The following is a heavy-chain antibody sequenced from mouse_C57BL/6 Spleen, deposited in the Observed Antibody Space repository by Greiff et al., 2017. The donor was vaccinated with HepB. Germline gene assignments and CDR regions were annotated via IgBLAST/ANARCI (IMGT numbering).Heavy chain of an antibody. V-gene: IGHV1-26*01. CDR2: INPNNGGT. CDR1: GYTFTDYY. J-gene: IGHJ4*01. CDR3: ASGDNYCAVDY. Sequence: VQLQQSGPELVKPGASVKISCKASGYTFTDYYMNWVKQSHGKSLEWIGDINPNNGGTSYNQKFKGKATLTVDKSSSTAYMKLRSLTSEDSAVYYCASGDNYCAVDYWGQGTTVTVSS.